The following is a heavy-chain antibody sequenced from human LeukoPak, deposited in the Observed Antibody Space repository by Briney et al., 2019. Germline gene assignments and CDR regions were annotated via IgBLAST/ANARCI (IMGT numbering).Heavy chain of an antibody. J-gene: IGHJ2*01. CDR3: ATSYYDSSGYLDWYFDL. D-gene: IGHD3-22*01. CDR1: GGSISSYY. CDR2: IYYSGST. V-gene: IGHV4-59*01. Sequence: PSETLSLTCTVSGGSISSYYWSWIRQPPGKGLEWIGYIYYSGSTDYNPSLESRVTISVETSKNQFSLKLSSVTAADTAVYYCATSYYDSSGYLDWYFDLWGRGTLVTVSS.